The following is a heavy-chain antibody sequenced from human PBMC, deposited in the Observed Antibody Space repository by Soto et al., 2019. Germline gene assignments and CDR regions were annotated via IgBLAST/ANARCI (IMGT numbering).Heavy chain of an antibody. Sequence: SETLSLTCTVSGGSISSGDYYWSWIRQPPGKGLEWIGYIYYSGSTYYNPSLKSRVTISVDTSKNQFSLKLSSVTAADTAVYYCATSQNRYDSSGYYLDYWGQGTLVTVSS. D-gene: IGHD3-22*01. CDR2: IYYSGST. V-gene: IGHV4-30-4*01. CDR3: ATSQNRYDSSGYYLDY. J-gene: IGHJ4*02. CDR1: GGSISSGDYY.